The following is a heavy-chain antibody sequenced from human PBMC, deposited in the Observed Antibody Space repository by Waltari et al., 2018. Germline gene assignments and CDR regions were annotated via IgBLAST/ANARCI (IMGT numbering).Heavy chain of an antibody. Sequence: EVQLVETGGGLIQPGGSLRLSCAASGFTVSSNDMSWVRQAPGRGLEWVCIIYSGGSTYYADSVKGRFTISRDNSKNTLDLQMNGLRVEDMAVYYCARGDGGTYYDYWGQGTLVTVAS. CDR3: ARGDGGTYYDY. D-gene: IGHD1-26*01. CDR2: IYSGGST. CDR1: GFTVSSND. V-gene: IGHV3-53*02. J-gene: IGHJ4*02.